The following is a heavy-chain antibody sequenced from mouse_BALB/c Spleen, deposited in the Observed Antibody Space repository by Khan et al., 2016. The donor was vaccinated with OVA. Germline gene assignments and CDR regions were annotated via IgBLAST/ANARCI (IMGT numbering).Heavy chain of an antibody. D-gene: IGHD1-1*01. Sequence: QVQLQQSGAELVRPGSSVKISCKASGYTFSSSWMNWVKHRPGQGLEWIGQIYPGTDDTDYNGKFKDKASLTADKSSRTAYMQLTSLTSEDSAVYFCARYFGSRFAYWGQGTLVTVSA. CDR1: GYTFSSSW. J-gene: IGHJ3*01. CDR3: ARYFGSRFAY. CDR2: IYPGTDDT. V-gene: IGHV1-80*01.